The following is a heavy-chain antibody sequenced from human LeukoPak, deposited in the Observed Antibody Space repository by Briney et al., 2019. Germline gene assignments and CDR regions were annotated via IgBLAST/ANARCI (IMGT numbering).Heavy chain of an antibody. CDR1: GFAFSNYG. Sequence: QPGGTLRLSCAASGFAFSNYGMNWVRQAPGKGLEWVSGITGSGSTTYYADSVKGRFTISRDNSKNTLYLQMNSLRAEDTAVYYCAKVGDYGSGRWINYYYYYMDVWGKGTTVTVSS. CDR3: AKVGDYGSGRWINYYYYYMDV. V-gene: IGHV3-23*01. J-gene: IGHJ6*03. CDR2: ITGSGSTT. D-gene: IGHD3-10*01.